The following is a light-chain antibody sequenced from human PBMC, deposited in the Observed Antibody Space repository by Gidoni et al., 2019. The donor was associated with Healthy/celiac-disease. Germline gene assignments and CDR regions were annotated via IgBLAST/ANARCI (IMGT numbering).Light chain of an antibody. Sequence: SALTQPRSVSGSPGQSVTISCTGTSSDVGGYNYVSWYQQHPGKAPKPMIYDVSKRPSGVPDRFSGSKTCNTASLTISGRQAEDEADYYCCSYAGSYTLWVFGGGTKLTVL. CDR3: CSYAGSYTLWV. CDR1: SSDVGGYNY. V-gene: IGLV2-11*01. CDR2: DVS. J-gene: IGLJ3*02.